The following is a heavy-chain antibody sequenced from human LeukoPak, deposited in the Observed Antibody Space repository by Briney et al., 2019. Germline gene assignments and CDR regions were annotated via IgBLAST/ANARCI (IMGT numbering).Heavy chain of an antibody. V-gene: IGHV1-69*13. CDR2: IIPIFGTA. Sequence: ASVKVSCKASGGTFSSYAISWVRQAPGQGLEWMGGIIPIFGTANYAQKFQGRVTITADESTSTAYMELSSLRSEDTAVYYCARSPDDKFVVVPAAIRPAYYYYYYMDVWGKGTTVTVSS. D-gene: IGHD2-2*02. CDR3: ARSPDDKFVVVPAAIRPAYYYYYYMDV. J-gene: IGHJ6*03. CDR1: GGTFSSYA.